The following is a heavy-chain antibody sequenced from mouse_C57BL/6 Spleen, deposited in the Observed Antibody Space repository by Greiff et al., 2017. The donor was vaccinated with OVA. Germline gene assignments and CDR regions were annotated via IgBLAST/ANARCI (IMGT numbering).Heavy chain of an antibody. V-gene: IGHV5-6*01. J-gene: IGHJ3*01. CDR3: ARQGSSGSFAY. CDR2: ISSGGSYT. Sequence: EVQGVESGGDLVKPGGSLKLSCAASGFTFSSYGMSWVRQTPDKRLEWVATISSGGSYTYYPDSVKGRFTISRDNAKNTLYLQMSRLKSENTAMYYCARQGSSGSFAYWGQGTLVTVSA. D-gene: IGHD3-2*02. CDR1: GFTFSSYG.